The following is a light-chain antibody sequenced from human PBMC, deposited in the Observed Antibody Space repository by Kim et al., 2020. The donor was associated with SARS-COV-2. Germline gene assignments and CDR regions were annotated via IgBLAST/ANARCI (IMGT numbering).Light chain of an antibody. CDR2: GAS. Sequence: LSPRERATLSCRASQRISSNYLAWYQQKPAQAPRLLIYGASTRATGIPDRFSGSGSGTEFTLSISRLEPEDSAMYYCQQYGSSPRTFGQGTKLEI. CDR1: QRISSNY. V-gene: IGKV3-20*01. J-gene: IGKJ2*01. CDR3: QQYGSSPRT.